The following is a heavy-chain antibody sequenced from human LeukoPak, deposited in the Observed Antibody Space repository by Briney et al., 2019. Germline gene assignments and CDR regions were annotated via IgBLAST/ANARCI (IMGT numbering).Heavy chain of an antibody. CDR2: INHSGST. CDR3: ARLRKRITMIVVVSKGAFDY. J-gene: IGHJ4*02. D-gene: IGHD3-22*01. Sequence: SETLSLTCAVYGGSFSGYYWSWIRQPPGKGLEWIGEINHSGSTNYNPSLKSRVTISVDTSKNQFSLKLSSVTAADTAVYYCARLRKRITMIVVVSKGAFDYWGQGTLVTVSS. V-gene: IGHV4-34*01. CDR1: GGSFSGYY.